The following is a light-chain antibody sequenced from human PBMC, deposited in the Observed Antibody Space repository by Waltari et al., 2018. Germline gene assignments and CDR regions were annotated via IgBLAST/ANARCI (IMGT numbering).Light chain of an antibody. CDR2: YDR. Sequence: SYVVTQPPSVSVAPGETATITCGGINIGTYSVHGYQQKAGQAPVVVIFYDRDRPSGIPDRFSGSNSGNTATLTISRVEAGDEARYYCHVWHPHVDPGVFGTGTEVTVL. J-gene: IGLJ1*01. CDR3: HVWHPHVDPGV. CDR1: NIGTYS. V-gene: IGLV3-21*04.